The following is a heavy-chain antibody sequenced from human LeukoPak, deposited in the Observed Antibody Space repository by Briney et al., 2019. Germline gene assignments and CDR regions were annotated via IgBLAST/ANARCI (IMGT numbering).Heavy chain of an antibody. CDR1: GGTFSSYA. V-gene: IGHV1-69*05. CDR3: ARGRLGQDYY. CDR2: IIPIFGTA. Sequence: SVKVSCKASGGTFSSYAISWVRQAPGQGLEWMGGIIPIFGTANYAQKFQGRVTMTRNTSISTAYMELSSLRSEDTAVYYCARGRLGQDYYWGQGTLVTVSS. D-gene: IGHD1/OR15-1a*01. J-gene: IGHJ4*02.